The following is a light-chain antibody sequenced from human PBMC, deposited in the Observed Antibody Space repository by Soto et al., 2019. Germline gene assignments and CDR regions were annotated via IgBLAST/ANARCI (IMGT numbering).Light chain of an antibody. J-gene: IGKJ3*01. CDR2: DAS. CDR3: QQYNNWPFA. V-gene: IGKV3-15*01. Sequence: EIVMTQSPATLSVSPGERATLSCRASQSIGSTLAWYQQKPGQAPRLLIYDASTRATGIPVRFSGSGSGTEFTITSNSLQSEDFTFYYCQQYNNWPFAFGPGTKVDIK. CDR1: QSIGST.